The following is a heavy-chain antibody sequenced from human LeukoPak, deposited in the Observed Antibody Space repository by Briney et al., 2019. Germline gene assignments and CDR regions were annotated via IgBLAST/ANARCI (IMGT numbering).Heavy chain of an antibody. CDR2: IYSSGST. CDR1: GGSISSSYYY. CDR3: ARVLRAASWRSYDY. J-gene: IGHJ4*02. V-gene: IGHV4-39*07. D-gene: IGHD5-18*01. Sequence: PSETLSLTCTVSGGSISSSYYYWGWIRQPPGKGLEWIGSIYSSGSTYYNPSLKSRVTISVDTSKNQFSLRLNSMTAADTAVYYCARVLRAASWRSYDYWGQGSLVTVSS.